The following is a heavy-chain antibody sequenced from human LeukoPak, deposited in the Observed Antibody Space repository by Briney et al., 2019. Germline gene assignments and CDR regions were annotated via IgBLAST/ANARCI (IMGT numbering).Heavy chain of an antibody. CDR2: INPNNGGT. J-gene: IGHJ4*02. CDR3: TRRLGGSSEGYDY. D-gene: IGHD1-26*01. V-gene: IGHV1-2*02. CDR1: GHTFTGYY. Sequence: GASVKVSCKASGHTFTGYYIHWVRQAPRQGLEWMGWINPNNGGTKYTQKFLGRVTMTGDTSINTAYMEVTSLRSDDTAVYYCTRRLGGSSEGYDYWGQGTLVTVSS.